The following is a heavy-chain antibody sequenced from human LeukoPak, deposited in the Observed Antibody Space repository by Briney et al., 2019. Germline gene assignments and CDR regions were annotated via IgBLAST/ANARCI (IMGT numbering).Heavy chain of an antibody. J-gene: IGHJ4*02. V-gene: IGHV4-59*01. D-gene: IGHD3-22*01. CDR1: GGSISSYY. CDR2: IYYSGST. CDR3: ARKAGDNSGYYYGEGVFDY. Sequence: PSETLSLTCTVSGGSISSYYWSWIRQPPGKGLEWIGYIYYSGSTNYNPSLKSRVTISVDTSKNQFSLKLSSVTAADAAVYYCARKAGDNSGYYYGEGVFDYWGQGTLVTVSS.